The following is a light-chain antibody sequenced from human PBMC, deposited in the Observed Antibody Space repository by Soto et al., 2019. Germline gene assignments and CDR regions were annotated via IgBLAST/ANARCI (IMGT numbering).Light chain of an antibody. J-gene: IGLJ1*01. CDR1: SIGSKS. Sequence: SYELTQPPSVSVAPGQTARITCGGNSIGSKSVHWYQQKPGQAPVLVVYDDSDRPSGIPERFSGSNSGNTATLTISRVEAGDEADYYCQVWDSSSDLNYVFGTGTKLTVL. CDR2: DDS. V-gene: IGLV3-21*02. CDR3: QVWDSSSDLNYV.